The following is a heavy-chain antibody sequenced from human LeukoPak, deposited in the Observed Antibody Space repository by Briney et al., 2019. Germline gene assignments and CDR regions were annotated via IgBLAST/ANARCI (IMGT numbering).Heavy chain of an antibody. CDR1: GGSFSGYY. J-gene: IGHJ5*02. D-gene: IGHD2-2*01. Sequence: SETLSLTCAVYGGSFSGYYWSWIRQPPGKGLEWIGEINHSGSTNYNPSLKSRVTISVDTSKNQFSLKLSSVTAADTAVYYRARVVPAATWFDPWGQGTLVIVSS. V-gene: IGHV4-34*01. CDR3: ARVVPAATWFDP. CDR2: INHSGST.